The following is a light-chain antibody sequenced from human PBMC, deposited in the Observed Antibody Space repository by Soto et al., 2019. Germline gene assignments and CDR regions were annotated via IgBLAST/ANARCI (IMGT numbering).Light chain of an antibody. CDR2: YDV. V-gene: IGLV3-21*04. CDR3: QVWDGSTHHLV. J-gene: IGLJ3*02. CDR1: KVGSKS. Sequence: SYELTQPPSVSVAPGRTAIITCGGSKVGSKSVHWYQQKPGQAPGLVIYYDVDRPSGIPERFSGSNSGDTATLTIASVEAGDEADYYCQVWDGSTHHLVFGGGTKLTVL.